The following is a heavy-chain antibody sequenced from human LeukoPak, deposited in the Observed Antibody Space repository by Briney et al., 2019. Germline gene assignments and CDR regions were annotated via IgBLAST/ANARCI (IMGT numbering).Heavy chain of an antibody. V-gene: IGHV1-8*01. D-gene: IGHD5-18*01. Sequence: ASVKVSCKASGYTFTSYDINWVRQATGQGLEWMGWMNPNSGNTGHAQKFQGRVTMTRNTSISTAYMELSSLRSEDTAVYYCARATDTAMVTPWGQGTLVTVSS. CDR1: GYTFTSYD. CDR3: ARATDTAMVTP. CDR2: MNPNSGNT. J-gene: IGHJ5*02.